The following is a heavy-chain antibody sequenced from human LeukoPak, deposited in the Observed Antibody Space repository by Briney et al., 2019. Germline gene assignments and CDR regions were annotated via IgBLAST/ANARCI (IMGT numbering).Heavy chain of an antibody. D-gene: IGHD4-17*01. CDR1: GFTFSPYS. V-gene: IGHV3-74*01. CDR3: ARHLLGDYAAFDI. Sequence: PGGSLRLSCAASGFTFSPYSMHWVRQAPGKGLVWVSRIGTDGSITIYAHSVKGRFTISRDNAKNTLYLQMNSLRAEDTAVYYCARHLLGDYAAFDIWGQGTMATISS. J-gene: IGHJ3*02. CDR2: IGTDGSIT.